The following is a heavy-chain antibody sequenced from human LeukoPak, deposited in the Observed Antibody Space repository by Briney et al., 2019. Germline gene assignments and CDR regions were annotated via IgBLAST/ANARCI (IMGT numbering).Heavy chain of an antibody. CDR3: ASSKGYYDSSGYYSRGAFDI. V-gene: IGHV3-30*03. CDR2: ISYDGSNR. CDR1: GFTFSSYG. Sequence: GGSLRLSCAASGFTFSSYGMHWVRQAPGKGLEWVAVISYDGSNRYYADSVKGRFTISRDNSKNTLYLQMGSLRAEDMAVYYCASSKGYYDSSGYYSRGAFDIWGQGTMVTVSS. D-gene: IGHD3-22*01. J-gene: IGHJ3*02.